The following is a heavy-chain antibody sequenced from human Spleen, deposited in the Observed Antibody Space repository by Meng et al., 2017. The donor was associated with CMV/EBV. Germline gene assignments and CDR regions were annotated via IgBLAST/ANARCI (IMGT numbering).Heavy chain of an antibody. D-gene: IGHD1-26*01. CDR3: ARIGRGSYTGAFDI. Sequence: SGPTLVKPTQTLTLTCTFSGFSLSTSGMCVSWVRQPPGKALEWLALIDWDDDKYYSTSLKTRLTISKDTSKNQVVLTMTNMDPVDTATYYCARIGRGSYTGAFDIWGQGTMVTVSS. CDR1: GFSLSTSGMC. J-gene: IGHJ3*02. CDR2: IDWDDDK. V-gene: IGHV2-70*20.